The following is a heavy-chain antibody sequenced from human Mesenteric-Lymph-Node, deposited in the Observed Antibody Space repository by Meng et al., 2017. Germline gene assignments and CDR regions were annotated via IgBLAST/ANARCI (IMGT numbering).Heavy chain of an antibody. CDR2: IYYSGSS. CDR3: ARVGIVGAPYYFDY. D-gene: IGHD1-26*01. Sequence: GSLRLSCTVSGGSISSYYWSWIRQPPGKGLEGIGYIYYSGSSNYNPSLKSRVTISVDTSKNQFSLKLSSVTAADTAVYYCARVGIVGAPYYFDYWGQGTLVTVSS. V-gene: IGHV4-59*01. CDR1: GGSISSYY. J-gene: IGHJ4*02.